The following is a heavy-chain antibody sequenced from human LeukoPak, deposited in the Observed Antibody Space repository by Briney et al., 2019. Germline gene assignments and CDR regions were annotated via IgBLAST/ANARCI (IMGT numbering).Heavy chain of an antibody. V-gene: IGHV4-61*02. Sequence: PSETLSLTCTVSGGSIGSGTYYWGWIRQPVGKGLEWIGRIYTSGSTSYNPSLKSRVTISVDTSKNQMSLKLSSVTAADTAVYYCARDRDGYYYFDYWGQGALVTVSS. D-gene: IGHD5-24*01. CDR3: ARDRDGYYYFDY. CDR1: GGSIGSGTYY. CDR2: IYTSGST. J-gene: IGHJ4*02.